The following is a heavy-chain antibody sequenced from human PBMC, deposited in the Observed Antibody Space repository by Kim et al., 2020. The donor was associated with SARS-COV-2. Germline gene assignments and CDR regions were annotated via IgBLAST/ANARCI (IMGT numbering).Heavy chain of an antibody. J-gene: IGHJ4*02. V-gene: IGHV1-3*01. CDR3: PRGVDGDYAPGLFDY. Sequence: ASVKVSCKASGYTFTSYAMHWLRQAPGQRLEWMGWINAGNGNTKYSQKFQGRVTITRDTSASTAYMELSSLRSEDTAVYSRPRGVDGDYAPGLFDYLGRGTLVSVSS. CDR2: INAGNGNT. CDR1: GYTFTSYA. D-gene: IGHD4-17*01.